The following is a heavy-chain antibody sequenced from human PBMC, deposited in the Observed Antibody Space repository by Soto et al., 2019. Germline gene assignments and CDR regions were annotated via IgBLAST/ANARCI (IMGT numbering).Heavy chain of an antibody. CDR3: AREPATAKPEGVDF. J-gene: IGHJ4*02. Sequence: GXSVKGSCKASGYIFSDYYIHGVRQAPGQGLEWMGWINPNSGGTKYAPKFQGGVTMTRDTSITTAYMELSRLRSGDTAVYYCAREPATAKPEGVDFWGQGTLVTVSS. CDR1: GYIFSDYY. CDR2: INPNSGGT. V-gene: IGHV1-2*02. D-gene: IGHD1-1*01.